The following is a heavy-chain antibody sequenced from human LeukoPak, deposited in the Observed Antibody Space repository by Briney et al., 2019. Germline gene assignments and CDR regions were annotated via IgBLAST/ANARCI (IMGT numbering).Heavy chain of an antibody. CDR3: ASKWVTYYYNSSYYHYPTDVFDI. V-gene: IGHV1-2*02. Sequence: ASVKVSCTASGHTFTGYYMHWVRQAPGQGLEWMGWINANSGGTNYAQMFQGRVTMTRDTSISTAYMELSRLRSDDTAVYYCASKWVTYYYNSSYYHYPTDVFDIWGQGTMVTVSS. CDR1: GHTFTGYY. D-gene: IGHD3-22*01. CDR2: INANSGGT. J-gene: IGHJ3*02.